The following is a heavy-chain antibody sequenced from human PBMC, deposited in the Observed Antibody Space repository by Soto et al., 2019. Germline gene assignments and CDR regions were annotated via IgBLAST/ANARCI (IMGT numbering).Heavy chain of an antibody. V-gene: IGHV1-69*13. J-gene: IGHJ6*02. CDR1: GGTFRSYA. CDR2: IIPIFGTA. Sequence: GASVKVSCKASGGTFRSYAISWVRHSPGQGLEWMGGIIPIFGTANYAQKFQGRVTITADESTSTAYMELSSLRSEDTAVYYCARDSVRDIVSGMDVWGQGTTVTVSS. CDR3: ARDSVRDIVSGMDV. D-gene: IGHD2-15*01.